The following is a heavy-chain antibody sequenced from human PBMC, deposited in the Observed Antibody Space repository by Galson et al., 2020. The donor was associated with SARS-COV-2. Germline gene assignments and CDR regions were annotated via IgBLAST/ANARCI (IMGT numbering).Heavy chain of an antibody. J-gene: IGHJ4*02. CDR1: GGSFSGYY. V-gene: IGHV4-34*01. CDR3: ARHSSSSWFLFTMDY. D-gene: IGHD6-13*01. CDR2: INHSGST. Sequence: SETLSLTCAVYGGSFSGYYWSWIRQPPGKGLEWIGEINHSGSTNYNPSLKSRVTISVDTSKNQFSLKLSSVTAADTAMYYCARHSSSSWFLFTMDYWGQGTLVTVSS.